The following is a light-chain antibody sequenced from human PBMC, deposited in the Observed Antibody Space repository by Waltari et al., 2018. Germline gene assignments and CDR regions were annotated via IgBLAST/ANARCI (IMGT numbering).Light chain of an antibody. J-gene: IGKJ2*01. V-gene: IGKV1-33*01. CDR3: QQYDNLPYT. CDR2: DAS. Sequence: DIQMTQSLSSLSPSVGDRVTITCQASQAISNYLNWYQQKPGKAPKLLIYDASNLETGVPSRFSGSGSGTDFTFTISSLQPEDIATYYCQQYDNLPYTFGQGTKLEIK. CDR1: QAISNY.